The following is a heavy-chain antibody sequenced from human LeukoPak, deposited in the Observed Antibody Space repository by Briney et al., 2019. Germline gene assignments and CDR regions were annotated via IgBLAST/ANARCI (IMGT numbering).Heavy chain of an antibody. J-gene: IGHJ6*03. D-gene: IGHD1-26*01. CDR3: ARVRGSYSGSYYYYMDV. V-gene: IGHV1-69*05. CDR1: GGTFSSYA. CDR2: IIPIFGTA. Sequence: GASVKVSCKASGGTFSSYAISWVRQAPGQGLEWMGGIIPIFGTANYAQKFQGRVTITTDESTSTAYMELSSLRSEDTAVYYCARVRGSYSGSYYYYMDVWGKGTTVTVSS.